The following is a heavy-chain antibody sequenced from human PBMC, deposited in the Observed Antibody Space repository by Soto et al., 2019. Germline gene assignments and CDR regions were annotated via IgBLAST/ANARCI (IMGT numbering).Heavy chain of an antibody. J-gene: IGHJ3*02. CDR1: GGSISSYY. V-gene: IGHV4-59*01. CDR3: ARGRGGWFINQLLNAFDI. Sequence: QVQLQESGPGLVNPSETLSLTCTVSGGSISSYYWSWIRQPPGKGLEWIGYIYYSGSTNYNPSLKSRGTISVETSKNQFSMKLSSVTAADTAVYYCARGRGGWFINQLLNAFDIWGQGTMVTVSS. CDR2: IYYSGST. D-gene: IGHD2-2*01.